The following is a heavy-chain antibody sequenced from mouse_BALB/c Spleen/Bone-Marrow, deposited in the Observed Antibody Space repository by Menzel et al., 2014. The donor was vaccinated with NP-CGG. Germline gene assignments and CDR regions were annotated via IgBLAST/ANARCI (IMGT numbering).Heavy chain of an antibody. CDR1: GFTFSDHY. V-gene: IGHV5-12*02. J-gene: IGHJ3*01. CDR2: ITNGGGST. Sequence: EVKLVESGGGLVQPGGSLKLSCATSGFTFSDHYMYWVRQTPDKRLEWVASITNGGGSTYYLDTVKGRFTISRDNAKDALYLQMRLLKSEDTAMYYCARHHGSGVFAYWGQGTLVTVSA. D-gene: IGHD1-1*01. CDR3: ARHHGSGVFAY.